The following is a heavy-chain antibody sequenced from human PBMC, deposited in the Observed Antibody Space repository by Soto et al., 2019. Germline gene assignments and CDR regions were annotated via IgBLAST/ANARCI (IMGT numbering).Heavy chain of an antibody. D-gene: IGHD6-19*01. CDR1: GGSFSGYY. CDR3: ARRPVGGRNVRGYFDL. CDR2: ISHSGTT. Sequence: QVQLQLWGAGLLKPSETLSLTCAVYGGSFSGYYWSWIRQPPGKGLEWIGEISHSGTTNYNPSLKSRVTISVDTSKNQFSLKLSSVTAADTAVYYCARRPVGGRNVRGYFDLWGRGTLVTVSS. V-gene: IGHV4-34*01. J-gene: IGHJ2*01.